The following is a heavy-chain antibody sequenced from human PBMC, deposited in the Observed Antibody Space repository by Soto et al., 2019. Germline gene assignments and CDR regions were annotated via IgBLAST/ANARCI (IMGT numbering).Heavy chain of an antibody. CDR3: AREGVDTANYGMDV. J-gene: IGHJ6*02. Sequence: SETLSLTCTVSGGSVSSGSYYWSWIRQPPGKGLEWIGYIYYSGSTNYNPSLKSRVTISVDTSKNQFSLKLSSVTAADTAVYYCAREGVDTANYGMDVWGQGATVTVSS. CDR2: IYYSGST. CDR1: GGSVSSGSYY. D-gene: IGHD5-18*01. V-gene: IGHV4-61*01.